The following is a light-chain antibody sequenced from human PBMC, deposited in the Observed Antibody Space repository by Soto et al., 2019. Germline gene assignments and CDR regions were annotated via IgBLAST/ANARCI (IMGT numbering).Light chain of an antibody. CDR2: GES. Sequence: EIVMTQSPATLSVSPGERATLSCRASQSVSSNLAWYQQKPGQAPRLLIYGESTRATGIPARFSGSGSGTEFTLTISSLQSEDFALYYCQQYNNWPPYTFGQGTKLEIK. CDR1: QSVSSN. J-gene: IGKJ2*01. V-gene: IGKV3-15*01. CDR3: QQYNNWPPYT.